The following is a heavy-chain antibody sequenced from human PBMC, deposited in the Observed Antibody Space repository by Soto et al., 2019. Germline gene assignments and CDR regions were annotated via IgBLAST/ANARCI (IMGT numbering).Heavy chain of an antibody. Sequence: SETLSLTCTVSGGSVSSGSYYWSWIRQPPGKGLEWIGYIYYSGSTNYNPSLKSRVTISVDTSKNQFSLKLSSVTAADTAVYYCARDTGHPYGSGSYNWFDPWGQGTLVTVSS. CDR1: GGSVSSGSYY. J-gene: IGHJ5*02. D-gene: IGHD3-10*01. CDR3: ARDTGHPYGSGSYNWFDP. V-gene: IGHV4-61*01. CDR2: IYYSGST.